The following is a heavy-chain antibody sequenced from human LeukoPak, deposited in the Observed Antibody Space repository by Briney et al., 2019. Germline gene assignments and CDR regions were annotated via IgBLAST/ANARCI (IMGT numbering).Heavy chain of an antibody. CDR3: VRAIIGYCTSTTCPTNAFDF. CDR1: GYTFTDYY. CDR2: INPSSGDA. D-gene: IGHD2-2*01. J-gene: IGHJ3*01. Sequence: ASVKVSCKASGYTFTDYYMHWVRQAPGQGLEWMGRINPSSGDANYPQNFRGWVTMTGDTSRNIAYMELSSLRPDDTAVYYCVRAIIGYCTSTTCPTNAFDFWGQGTMVTVSS. V-gene: IGHV1-2*04.